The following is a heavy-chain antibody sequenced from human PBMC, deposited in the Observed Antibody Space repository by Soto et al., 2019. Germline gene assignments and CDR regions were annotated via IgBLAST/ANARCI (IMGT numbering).Heavy chain of an antibody. CDR1: GYTFTGYY. V-gene: IGHV1-69*13. Sequence: SVKVSCKASGYTFTGYYMHWVRQAPGQGLEWMGGIIPIFGTINNAQKFQDRVTITADESANIVYMELSSLRSEDTAIYYCARDNRKELWVEGLNAMDVWGQGTTVTVS. J-gene: IGHJ6*02. CDR3: ARDNRKELWVEGLNAMDV. D-gene: IGHD3-10*01. CDR2: IIPIFGTI.